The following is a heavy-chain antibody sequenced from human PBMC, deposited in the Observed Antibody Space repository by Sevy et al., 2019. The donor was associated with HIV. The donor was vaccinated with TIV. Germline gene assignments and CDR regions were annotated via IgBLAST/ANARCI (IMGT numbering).Heavy chain of an antibody. CDR1: GGSSSSSSYY. V-gene: IGHV4-39*01. CDR2: IYYSGST. J-gene: IGHJ6*02. Sequence: SETLSLTCTVSGGSSSSSSYYWGWIRQPPGKGLEWIGSIYYSGSTYYNPSLKSRVSISVDTSKNQFSLKLSSVTAADTAVYYCARQPSGHYYYYYGMDVWGQGTTVTVSS. CDR3: ARQPSGHYYYYYGMDV.